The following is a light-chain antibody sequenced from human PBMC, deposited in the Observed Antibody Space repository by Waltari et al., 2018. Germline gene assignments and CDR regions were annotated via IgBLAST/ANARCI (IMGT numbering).Light chain of an antibody. Sequence: QSVLTQPPSASGTPGQSVTISCSGSLPNIRTHYVYWYQQLPGTAPKLLIFLTHQRPSGVPDRFSASKSGTSASLAISGLRFEDEGDYYCATRDEGPTVVFGGGTKVTVL. CDR1: LPNIRTHY. CDR3: ATRDEGPTVV. CDR2: LTH. J-gene: IGLJ2*01. V-gene: IGLV1-47*01.